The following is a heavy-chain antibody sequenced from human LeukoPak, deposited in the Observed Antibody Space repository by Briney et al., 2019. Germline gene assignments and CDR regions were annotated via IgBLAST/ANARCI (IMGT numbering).Heavy chain of an antibody. CDR3: ARDLRRYCSGGSCSYFDY. V-gene: IGHV3-21*01. CDR1: GFTFSSYS. Sequence: KSGGSLRLSCAASGFTFSSYSMNWVRQAPGKGLEWVSSISSSSSYIYYADSVKGRFIISRDNAKNSLYLQMNSLRAEDTAVYYCARDLRRYCSGGSCSYFDYWGQGTLVTVSS. D-gene: IGHD2-15*01. CDR2: ISSSSSYI. J-gene: IGHJ4*02.